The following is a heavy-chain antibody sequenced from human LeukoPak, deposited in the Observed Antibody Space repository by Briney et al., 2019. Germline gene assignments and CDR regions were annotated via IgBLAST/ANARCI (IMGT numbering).Heavy chain of an antibody. CDR3: ARDKGGAARRDHFDY. D-gene: IGHD6-6*01. V-gene: IGHV4-61*01. CDR1: GGSISSSSYY. Sequence: SETLSLTCTVSGGSISSSSYYWSWIRQPPGKGLEWIGYIYYSGSTNYNPSLKSRVTISVDTSKNQFSLKLSSVTAADTAVYYCARDKGGAARRDHFDYWGQGTLVTVSS. CDR2: IYYSGST. J-gene: IGHJ4*02.